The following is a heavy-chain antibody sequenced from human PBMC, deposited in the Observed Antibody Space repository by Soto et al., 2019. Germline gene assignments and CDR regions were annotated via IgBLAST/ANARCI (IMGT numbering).Heavy chain of an antibody. V-gene: IGHV1-69*13. D-gene: IGHD2-8*01. CDR1: GDVFRSYG. Sequence: SVKVSCKASGDVFRSYGINWVRQAPGQGLEWMGGIIPSSGTTNYAQKFQGRVAITADESTDTVYMELSRLRSEDTAVYFCARVRCFNGLCHTADYGMDVWGQGTTVTVS. CDR3: ARVRCFNGLCHTADYGMDV. CDR2: IIPSSGTT. J-gene: IGHJ6*02.